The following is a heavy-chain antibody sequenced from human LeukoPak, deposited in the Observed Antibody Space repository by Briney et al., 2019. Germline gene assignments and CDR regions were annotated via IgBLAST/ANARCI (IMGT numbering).Heavy chain of an antibody. Sequence: ASVKVSCKASGYTFTSYDINWVRQATGQGLEWMGWINPNSGGTNYAQKFQGRVTMTRDTSISTAYMELSRLRSDDTAVYYCARELRGYSGYDDRGYYYYMDVWGKGTTVTVSS. J-gene: IGHJ6*03. V-gene: IGHV1-2*02. CDR3: ARELRGYSGYDDRGYYYYMDV. D-gene: IGHD5-12*01. CDR1: GYTFTSYD. CDR2: INPNSGGT.